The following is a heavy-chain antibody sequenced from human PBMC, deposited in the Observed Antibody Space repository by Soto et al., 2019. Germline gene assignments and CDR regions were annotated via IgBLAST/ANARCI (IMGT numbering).Heavy chain of an antibody. D-gene: IGHD2-15*01. CDR2: ISCSGGST. V-gene: IGHV3-23*01. Sequence: EVQLLESGGGLVQPGGSLRLSCAASGFTFSSYAMSWVRQAPGKGLEWVSAISCSGGSTYYADSVKGRFTISRDNSKNTLYLQMNSMRAEDTAVYYCASDIVVVVAATGHYYGMDVWGQGTTVTVSS. CDR3: ASDIVVVVAATGHYYGMDV. J-gene: IGHJ6*02. CDR1: GFTFSSYA.